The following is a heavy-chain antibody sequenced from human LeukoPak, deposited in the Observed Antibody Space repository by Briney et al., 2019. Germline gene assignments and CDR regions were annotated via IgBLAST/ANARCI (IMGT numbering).Heavy chain of an antibody. D-gene: IGHD2-21*02. CDR3: AKSPRGDSNTFDY. CDR1: GFTFSSYA. CDR2: ISGSGGST. V-gene: IGHV3-23*01. Sequence: SGGSLRLSCAASGFTFSSYAMSWVRQAPGKGLEWVSAISGSGGSTYYADSVKGRFTISRDNSKNTLYLQMNSLRAEDTAVYYCAKSPRGDSNTFDYWGQGTLVTVSS. J-gene: IGHJ4*02.